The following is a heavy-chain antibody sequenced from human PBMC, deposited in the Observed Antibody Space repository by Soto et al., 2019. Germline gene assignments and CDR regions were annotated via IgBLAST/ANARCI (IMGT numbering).Heavy chain of an antibody. D-gene: IGHD4-17*01. CDR3: ARDPRDYGDYVVN. J-gene: IGHJ4*02. CDR2: IYSGGST. V-gene: IGHV3-66*01. CDR1: GFTVSSNY. Sequence: GGSLRLSCAASGFTVSSNYMSWVRQAPGKGLEWVSVIYSGGSTYYADSVKGRFTISRDNSKNTLYLQMNSLRAEDTAVYYCARDPRDYGDYVVNWGQGTLVTVSS.